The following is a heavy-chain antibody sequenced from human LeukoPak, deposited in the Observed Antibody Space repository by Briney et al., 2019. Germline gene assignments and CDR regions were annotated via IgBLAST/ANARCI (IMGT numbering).Heavy chain of an antibody. V-gene: IGHV3-30*02. CDR2: IRYDGSNK. J-gene: IGHJ4*02. Sequence: TGGSLRLSCAASGFTFSSYGMHWVRQAPGKGLEWVAFIRYDGSNKYYADSVKGRFTISRDNSKNTLYLQMNSLRAEDTAVYYCAKTPSGWYRDPFDYWGQGTLVTVSS. CDR1: GFTFSSYG. CDR3: AKTPSGWYRDPFDY. D-gene: IGHD6-19*01.